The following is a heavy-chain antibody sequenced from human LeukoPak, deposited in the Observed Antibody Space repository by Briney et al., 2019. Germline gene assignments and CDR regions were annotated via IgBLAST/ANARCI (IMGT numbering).Heavy chain of an antibody. D-gene: IGHD5-12*01. J-gene: IGHJ4*02. V-gene: IGHV3-23*01. CDR3: ANRCRGAWEYSGSDIDY. CDR2: ISGSGGST. CDR1: GFTFSSYA. Sequence: AGGSLRLSCAASGFTFSSYAMSWVRQAPGKGLEWVSAISGSGGSTYYADSVKGRFTISRDNSKNTLYLQMNSLRAEDTAVYYCANRCRGAWEYSGSDIDYWGQGTLVTVSS.